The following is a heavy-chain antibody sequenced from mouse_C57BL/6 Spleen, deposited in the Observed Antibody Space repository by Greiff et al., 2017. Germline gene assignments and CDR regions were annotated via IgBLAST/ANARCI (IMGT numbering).Heavy chain of an antibody. Sequence: VQLQQSGAELVRPGTSVKVSCKASGYAFTNYLIEWVKQRPGQGLEWIGVINPGSGGTNYNEKFKGKATLTADKSSSTAYMQLSSLTSEDSAVYFCARFSSYGYFDVWGTGTTVTVSS. CDR2: INPGSGGT. CDR3: ARFSSYGYFDV. V-gene: IGHV1-54*01. J-gene: IGHJ1*03. D-gene: IGHD1-1*01. CDR1: GYAFTNYL.